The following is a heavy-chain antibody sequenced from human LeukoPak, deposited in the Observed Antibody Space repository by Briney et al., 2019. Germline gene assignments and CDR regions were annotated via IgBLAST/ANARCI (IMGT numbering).Heavy chain of an antibody. CDR3: ARDHYYGSGSYSGNWFDP. D-gene: IGHD3-10*01. Sequence: SETLSLTCTVSGGFISSGGYYWSWIRQPPGKGLEWIGEINHSGSTNYNPSLKSRVTISVDTSKNQFSLKLSSVTAADTAVYYCARDHYYGSGSYSGNWFDPWGQGTLVTVSS. CDR2: INHSGST. J-gene: IGHJ5*02. V-gene: IGHV4-39*07. CDR1: GGFISSGGYY.